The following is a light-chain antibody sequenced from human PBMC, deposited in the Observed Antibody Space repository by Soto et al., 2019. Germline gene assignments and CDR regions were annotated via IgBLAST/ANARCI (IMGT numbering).Light chain of an antibody. J-gene: IGKJ5*01. V-gene: IGKV3D-20*02. CDR2: GAS. Sequence: EVVLTQYQGTLSLSPGERATLSCRASQTISSNFLAWYQQKPGQAPRLLIYGASNRATGIPARFSGSGSGTDFTLTISSLEPEDFAVYYCQQRANWRITFGQGTRLEIK. CDR3: QQRANWRIT. CDR1: QTISSNF.